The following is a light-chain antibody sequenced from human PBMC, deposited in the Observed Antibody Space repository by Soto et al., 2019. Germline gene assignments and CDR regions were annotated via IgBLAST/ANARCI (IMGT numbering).Light chain of an antibody. Sequence: DVVMTQSPLSLPVTLGQPASISCRSSQSLIHSDGSTYLNWFQQRPGQSPRRLIYEVSDRDSGVPVRFSGSGSGPDFTLKISRVEPADVGFYYCMQGTHWPWTFGQGTEVEIK. CDR1: QSLIHSDGSTY. CDR2: EVS. CDR3: MQGTHWPWT. V-gene: IGKV2-30*02. J-gene: IGKJ1*01.